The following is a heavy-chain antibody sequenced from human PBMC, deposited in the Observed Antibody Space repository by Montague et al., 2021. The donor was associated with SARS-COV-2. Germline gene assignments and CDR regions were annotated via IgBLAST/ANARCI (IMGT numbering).Heavy chain of an antibody. J-gene: IGHJ6*02. V-gene: IGHV3-11*05. CDR2: ISSSSSYT. CDR1: GFTFSDYY. CDR3: AGDMRVYYYDSSGYYYYYGMDV. Sequence: SLRLSCSASGFTFSDYYMSWIRQAPGKGLEWVSYISSSSSYTNYXDSVKGRFTISIDNAKNSLYLQMNSLRAEDTVRYYCAGDMRVYYYDSSGYYYYYGMDVWGQGTTVTVSS. D-gene: IGHD3-22*01.